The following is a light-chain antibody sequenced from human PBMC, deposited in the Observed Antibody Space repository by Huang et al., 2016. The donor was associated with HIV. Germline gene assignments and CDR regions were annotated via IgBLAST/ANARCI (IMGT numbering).Light chain of an antibody. Sequence: DVVMTQTPLSLSVTPGQPASISCKSSQSLLHTDGKTYLYWYLQKPGQSPQLLISEVSNPCSGVPDRCNGSGSGTDFTLTIRRVEAEDVGVYYCMQSIQPATFGQGTKVEIK. V-gene: IGKV2D-29*02. J-gene: IGKJ1*01. CDR1: QSLLHTDGKTY. CDR3: MQSIQPAT. CDR2: EVS.